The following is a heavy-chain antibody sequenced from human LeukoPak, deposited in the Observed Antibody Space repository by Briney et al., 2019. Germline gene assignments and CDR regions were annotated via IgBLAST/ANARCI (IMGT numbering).Heavy chain of an antibody. CDR1: GGTFSSYA. CDR3: ATLGDCYDSSGAFDY. D-gene: IGHD3-22*01. Sequence: ASVKVSCKASGGTFSSYAISWVRQAPGQELEWMGRIIPILGIANYAQKFQGRVTITADKSTSTAYMELSSLRSEDTAVYYCATLGDCYDSSGAFDYWGQGTLVTVSS. V-gene: IGHV1-69*04. CDR2: IIPILGIA. J-gene: IGHJ4*02.